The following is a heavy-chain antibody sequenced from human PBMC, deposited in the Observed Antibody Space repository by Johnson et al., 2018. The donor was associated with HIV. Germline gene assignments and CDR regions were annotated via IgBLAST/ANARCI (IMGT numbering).Heavy chain of an antibody. D-gene: IGHD1-26*01. CDR2: INVDGSET. V-gene: IGHV3-7*01. Sequence: VQLVESGGGLVQPGGSLRLSCAASGFTFSSFWMTWVRQTPGKGLEWVANINVDGSETYYVDSVKGRFTISRKKASNSLYLQMNSLRAGDTAVYYCARALGATYAFDIWGQGTMVTVSS. J-gene: IGHJ3*02. CDR1: GFTFSSFW. CDR3: ARALGATYAFDI.